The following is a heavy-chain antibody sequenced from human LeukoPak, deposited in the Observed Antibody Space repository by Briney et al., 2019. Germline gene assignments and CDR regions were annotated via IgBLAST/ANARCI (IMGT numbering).Heavy chain of an antibody. Sequence: KPSETLSLTCAVYGGSFSGYYWSWIRQPPGKGLEWIGTVSYSGNTYYSPSLKSRVAMSVETSKNQFSLRLSSVTAADTAVYYCARHRPPGISVAGKGGFDYWGQGTLVTVSS. CDR2: VSYSGNT. J-gene: IGHJ4*02. CDR1: GGSFSGYY. D-gene: IGHD6-19*01. CDR3: ARHRPPGISVAGKGGFDY. V-gene: IGHV4-34*01.